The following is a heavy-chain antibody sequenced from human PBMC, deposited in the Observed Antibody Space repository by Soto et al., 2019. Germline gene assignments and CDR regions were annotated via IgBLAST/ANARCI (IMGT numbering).Heavy chain of an antibody. D-gene: IGHD4-17*01. CDR3: AKGEGDYFSYYYCYMDV. V-gene: IGHV3-23*01. CDR2: ISGSGGST. CDR1: GFTFSSYA. Sequence: EVQLLESGGGLVQPGGSLRLSCAASGFTFSSYAMSWVRQAPGKGLEWVSAISGSGGSTYYADSVKGRFTISRDNSKNTLYLQMNSLRAEDTAVYYCAKGEGDYFSYYYCYMDVWGKGTTVTVSS. J-gene: IGHJ6*03.